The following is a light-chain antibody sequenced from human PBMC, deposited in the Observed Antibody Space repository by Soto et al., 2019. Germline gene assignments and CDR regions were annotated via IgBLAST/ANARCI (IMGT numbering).Light chain of an antibody. J-gene: IGLJ1*01. V-gene: IGLV2-14*01. CDR2: DVT. CDR3: CSYTTSNTRQIV. Sequence: QSVLTQPASVSGSPGQSITISCTGTSSDVGGYNYVSWYQQHPGKAPKFMIFDVTNRPSGVSNRFSGSKSGNTASLTISGLQAEDEADSYCCSYTTSNTRQIVFGTGTKVTVL. CDR1: SSDVGGYNY.